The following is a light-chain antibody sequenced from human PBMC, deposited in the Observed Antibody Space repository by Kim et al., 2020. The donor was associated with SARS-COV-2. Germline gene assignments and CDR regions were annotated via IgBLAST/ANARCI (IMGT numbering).Light chain of an antibody. J-gene: IGLJ2*01. Sequence: VACAQTDRITCQGDSLRRYYATCKQQKPRQAPILVIYDKNNLPSGNPDRCSDASKGNTASLTRSGTQAGDEADYYCNSRDSNDKVVFGGGTQLTVL. CDR3: NSRDSNDKVV. CDR2: DKN. V-gene: IGLV3-19*01. CDR1: SLRRYY.